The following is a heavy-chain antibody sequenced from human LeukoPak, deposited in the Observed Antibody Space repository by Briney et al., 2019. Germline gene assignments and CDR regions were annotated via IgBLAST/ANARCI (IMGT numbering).Heavy chain of an antibody. CDR2: IHHTGSA. J-gene: IGHJ5*02. CDR3: ARRKDDTGEFYNWFDP. Sequence: KPSETLSLTCTVSGGSISHGAYYWGWIRQYPGKGLEWIGHIHHTGSAFYNPSLKSRVTISVDTSTSQFSLNLNSVTVADTAVYYCARRKDDTGEFYNWFDPWGQGTLVTVSS. D-gene: IGHD2-8*02. CDR1: GGSISHGAYY. V-gene: IGHV4-31*03.